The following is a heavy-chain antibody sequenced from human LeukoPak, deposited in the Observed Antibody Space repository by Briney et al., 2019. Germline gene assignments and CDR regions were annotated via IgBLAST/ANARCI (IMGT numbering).Heavy chain of an antibody. J-gene: IGHJ4*02. D-gene: IGHD3-22*01. CDR2: IIPIFGTA. CDR3: ARNYYDSSGYYREYYFDY. Sequence: SVKVSCKASGGTFSSYAISWVRQAPGQGLEWMGGIIPIFGTANYAQKFQGRVTITADESTSTAHMELSSLRSEDTAVYYCARNYYDSSGYYREYYFDYWGQGTLVTVSS. CDR1: GGTFSSYA. V-gene: IGHV1-69*13.